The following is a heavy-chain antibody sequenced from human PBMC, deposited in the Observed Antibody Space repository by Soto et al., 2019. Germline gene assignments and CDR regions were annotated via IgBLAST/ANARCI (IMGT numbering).Heavy chain of an antibody. D-gene: IGHD2-8*01. CDR1: GFTFSSYA. J-gene: IGHJ6*03. V-gene: IGHV3-23*01. CDR3: AIYCTNGVCYPGYYYYMDV. Sequence: PGGSLRLSCAASGFTFSSYAMSWVRQAPGKGLEWVSAISGSGGSTYYADSVKGRFTISRDNSKNTLYLQMNSLRAEDTAVYYCAIYCTNGVCYPGYYYYMDVWGKGTTVTVSS. CDR2: ISGSGGST.